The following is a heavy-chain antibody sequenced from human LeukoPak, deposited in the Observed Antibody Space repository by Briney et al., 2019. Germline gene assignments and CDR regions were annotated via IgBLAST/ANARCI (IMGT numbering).Heavy chain of an antibody. CDR3: ARGHTSMVDY. CDR2: INSDGSTT. J-gene: IGHJ4*02. D-gene: IGHD5-18*01. Sequence: GWSLRLSCAASGFPFSSYWMNWVRQAPGKGLVWVLRINSDGSTTTYADSVKGRFTISRDNAKNTLYLQMNRLRAEDTAVYYCARGHTSMVDYWGQGTLVTVSS. CDR1: GFPFSSYW. V-gene: IGHV3-74*01.